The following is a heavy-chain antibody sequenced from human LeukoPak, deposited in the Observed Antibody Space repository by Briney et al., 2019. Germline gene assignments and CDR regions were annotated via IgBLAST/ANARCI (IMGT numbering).Heavy chain of an antibody. CDR3: GRVTVGRSYYDSMLIDY. CDR2: VNPNTGGT. V-gene: IGHV1-2*02. Sequence: ASVKVSCKASAYSFTDYYIYWVRQAPGQGLEWMGWVNPNTGGTIYGQDFQGRVTMTGDTSITTAYMELSSLRPDDTAVYYCGRVTVGRSYYDSMLIDYWGQGTLVTVSS. CDR1: AYSFTDYY. D-gene: IGHD3-22*01. J-gene: IGHJ4*02.